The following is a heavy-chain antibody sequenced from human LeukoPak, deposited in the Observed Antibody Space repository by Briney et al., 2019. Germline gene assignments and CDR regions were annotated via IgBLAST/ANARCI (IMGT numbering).Heavy chain of an antibody. V-gene: IGHV3-23*01. CDR2: ISGSGGST. CDR3: AKVAGTTGLYYYYGMDV. D-gene: IGHD1-7*01. J-gene: IGHJ6*02. Sequence: GGSLRLSCAASGFTLSSYAMSWVRQAPGKGLEWVSAISGSGGSTYYADSVKGRFTISRDNSKNTLYLQMNSLRAEDTAVYYCAKVAGTTGLYYYYGMDVWGQGTTVTVSS. CDR1: GFTLSSYA.